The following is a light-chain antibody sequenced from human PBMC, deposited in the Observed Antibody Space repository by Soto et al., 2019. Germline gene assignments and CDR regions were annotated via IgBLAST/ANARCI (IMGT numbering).Light chain of an antibody. CDR3: QQYGDSPL. J-gene: IGKJ3*01. CDR2: GAS. CDR1: QSVRSSY. Sequence: EIVLTQSPGTLSLSPGERATLSYSASQSVRSSYLAWYQQKPGQAPRLLIYGASSRATGIPDRFSGSGSGTDFTLTISRLEPEDFAVYYCQQYGDSPLFGPGTKVVMK. V-gene: IGKV3-20*01.